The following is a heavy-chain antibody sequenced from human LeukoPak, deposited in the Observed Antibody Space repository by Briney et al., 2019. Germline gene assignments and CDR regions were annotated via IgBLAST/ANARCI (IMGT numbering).Heavy chain of an antibody. CDR1: GDSVSSNXAA. Sequence: SQTLSLTCAISGDSVSSNXAAWNWIRQSPXXXXXXLGRTYYRSKWKNDYAXSVKSRITINPDTSKNQFSLQVNSVTPEDTAVYYCARDDKDGYIDYWGQGTLVTVSS. CDR2: TYYRSKWKN. CDR3: ARDDKDGYIDY. D-gene: IGHD5-24*01. J-gene: IGHJ4*02. V-gene: IGHV6-1*01.